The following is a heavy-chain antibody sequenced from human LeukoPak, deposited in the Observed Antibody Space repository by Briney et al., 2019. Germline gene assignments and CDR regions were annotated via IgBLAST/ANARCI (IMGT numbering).Heavy chain of an antibody. Sequence: GASVKVSCKASGYTFTIYGISWVRQAPGQGLEWVGCISAYKDNTNYAQKLHGRVTMTTDTYTSTLYMELTSLRDDDPAVYYCARGGSCYDSLTIYDDFWVQGTVVTVSA. CDR2: ISAYKDNT. V-gene: IGHV1-18*01. D-gene: IGHD3-9*01. J-gene: IGHJ4*02. CDR1: GYTFTIYG. CDR3: ARGGSCYDSLTIYDDF.